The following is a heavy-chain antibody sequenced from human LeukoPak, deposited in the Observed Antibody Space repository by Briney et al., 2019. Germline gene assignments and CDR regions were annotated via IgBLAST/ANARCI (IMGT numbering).Heavy chain of an antibody. J-gene: IGHJ3*02. V-gene: IGHV3-7*01. Sequence: GGSLRLSCAASGFTFTNYWMSWVRQAPGKGLEWVANINQDGSEKYYVDSVKGRLTISRDNAKNSLYLQMNSLRAEDTAVYYCARYCSSASCHDAFDIWGQGTMVTVSS. CDR1: GFTFTNYW. CDR2: INQDGSEK. CDR3: ARYCSSASCHDAFDI. D-gene: IGHD2-2*01.